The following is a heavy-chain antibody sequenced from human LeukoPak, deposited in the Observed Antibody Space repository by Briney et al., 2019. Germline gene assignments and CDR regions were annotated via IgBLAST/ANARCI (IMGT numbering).Heavy chain of an antibody. CDR2: IWYDGSNK. J-gene: IGHJ4*02. CDR3: ARDLVVAAGFDY. CDR1: GFTFSSYG. V-gene: IGHV3-33*01. D-gene: IGHD2-15*01. Sequence: WGSLRLSCAASGFTFSSYGMHWVRQAPGKGLEWVAVIWYDGSNKYYADSVKGRFTISRDNSKNTLYLQMNSLRAEDTAVYYCARDLVVAAGFDYWGKGTVVTVSS.